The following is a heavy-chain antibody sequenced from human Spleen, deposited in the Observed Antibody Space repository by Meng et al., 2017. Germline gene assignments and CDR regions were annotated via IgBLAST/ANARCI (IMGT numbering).Heavy chain of an antibody. CDR3: ARGPTTMAHDFDY. CDR1: GGFFSDYY. Sequence: QVHLQQWGGGLLKPSETLSLTCVVSGGFFSDYYWSWIRQPPGKGLEWIGEINHSGSTNYNPSLESRATISVDTSQNNLSLKLSSVTAADSAVYYCARGPTTMAHDFDYWGQGTLVTVSS. CDR2: INHSGST. D-gene: IGHD4-11*01. V-gene: IGHV4-34*01. J-gene: IGHJ4*02.